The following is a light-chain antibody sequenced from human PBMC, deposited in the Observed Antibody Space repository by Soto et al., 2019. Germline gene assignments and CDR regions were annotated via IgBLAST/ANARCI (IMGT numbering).Light chain of an antibody. Sequence: DIPMTQSPSTLSASVGDRVTIICRASQSISGWLAWYQQKPGKAPKLLIYKASSLERGVPAWFSGSGSGTEFTLTISSLQPDDAATYYCQQFKNYPWTFGKGTRLEIK. V-gene: IGKV1-5*03. CDR1: QSISGW. CDR2: KAS. CDR3: QQFKNYPWT. J-gene: IGKJ1*01.